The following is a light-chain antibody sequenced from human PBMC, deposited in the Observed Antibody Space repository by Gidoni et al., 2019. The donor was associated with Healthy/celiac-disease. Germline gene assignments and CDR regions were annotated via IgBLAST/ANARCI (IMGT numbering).Light chain of an antibody. CDR1: QSISSW. V-gene: IGKV1-5*03. CDR3: QQYNSYLWP. CDR2: KAS. J-gene: IGKJ1*01. Sequence: DIQMTKPPSTLSASVGDRVTITCRASQSISSWLAWYQQKPGKAPKLLIYKASSLESGVPSRFSGSGSGTEFTLTISSLQPDDFATYYCQQYNSYLWPFGQGTKVEIK.